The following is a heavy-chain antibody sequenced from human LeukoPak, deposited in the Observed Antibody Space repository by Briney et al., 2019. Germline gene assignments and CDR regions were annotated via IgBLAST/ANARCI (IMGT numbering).Heavy chain of an antibody. V-gene: IGHV4-39*01. Sequence: SPTLSLTCTVSGGSISSSSYYWGWIRQPPGKGLEWIGSIYYSGSTYYNPSLKSRVTISVDTSKNQFSLKLSSVTAADTAVYYCARLQAGPYFDYWGQGTLVTVSS. D-gene: IGHD6-19*01. J-gene: IGHJ4*02. CDR1: GGSISSSSYY. CDR3: ARLQAGPYFDY. CDR2: IYYSGST.